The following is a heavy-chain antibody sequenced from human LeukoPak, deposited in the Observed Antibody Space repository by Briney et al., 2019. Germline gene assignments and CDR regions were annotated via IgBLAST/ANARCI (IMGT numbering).Heavy chain of an antibody. Sequence: PGGSLRLSCAASGFTFSNAWMSWVRQAPGKGLEWVGRIKSKTEGGTTDYAAPVKGRFTISRDDSKNTLYLQMNSLKTEDTAVYYCTTADIVVVPAAIIYYYYYMDVWGKGTTVTVSS. CDR2: IKSKTEGGTT. D-gene: IGHD2-2*02. CDR3: TTADIVVVPAAIIYYYYYMDV. V-gene: IGHV3-15*01. J-gene: IGHJ6*03. CDR1: GFTFSNAW.